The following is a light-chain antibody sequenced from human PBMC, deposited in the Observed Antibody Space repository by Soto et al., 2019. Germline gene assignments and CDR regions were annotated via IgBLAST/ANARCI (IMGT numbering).Light chain of an antibody. CDR2: RAS. Sequence: DIQMTQSPSILSASVGDRVTITCRASQSISDWLAWYQQKPGKAPKLLIYRASSLESGVPSRFSGSASGTEFTLTISSLQPDDFATYYCQQYNSYSTFGQGTKVDIK. V-gene: IGKV1-5*03. J-gene: IGKJ1*01. CDR1: QSISDW. CDR3: QQYNSYST.